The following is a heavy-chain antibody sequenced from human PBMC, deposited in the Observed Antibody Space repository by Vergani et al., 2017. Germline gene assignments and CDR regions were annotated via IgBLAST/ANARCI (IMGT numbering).Heavy chain of an antibody. CDR2: INHSGST. CDR1: GGSFSGYY. V-gene: IGHV4-34*01. J-gene: IGHJ5*02. D-gene: IGHD5-12*01. Sequence: QVQLQQWGAGLLKPSETLSLTCAVYGGSFSGYYWSWIRQPPGKGLEWVGEINHSGSTNSNPSLKSRVTISVDTSKNQFSLKLSSVTAADTAVYYCASKPEWLQSXFDPWGQGTLVTVSA. CDR3: ASKPEWLQSXFDP.